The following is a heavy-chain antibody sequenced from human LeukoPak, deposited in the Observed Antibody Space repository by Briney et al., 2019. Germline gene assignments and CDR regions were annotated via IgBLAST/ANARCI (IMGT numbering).Heavy chain of an antibody. CDR3: ARHNPYSSGWYCFDD. Sequence: GGSLRLSCAASGFSFSSYWMSWVRQAPGKGLEGVANIKQDGSEKYYVDSVKGRFTISRDNAKNSLYLQMNSLRAEDTAVYYCARHNPYSSGWYCFDDWGQGTRVTVSS. J-gene: IGHJ4*02. D-gene: IGHD6-13*01. CDR1: GFSFSSYW. CDR2: IKQDGSEK. V-gene: IGHV3-7*02.